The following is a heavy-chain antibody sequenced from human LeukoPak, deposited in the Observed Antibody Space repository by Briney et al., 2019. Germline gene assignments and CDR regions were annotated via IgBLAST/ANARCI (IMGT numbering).Heavy chain of an antibody. CDR1: GFTFSSYA. V-gene: IGHV4-39*07. J-gene: IGHJ4*02. Sequence: GSLRLSCAASGFTFSSYAMSWVRQPPGKGLEWIGSIYYSGSTYYNPSLKSRVTISVDTSKNQFSLKLSSVTAADTAVYYCARGDIVVVPAAIPRDAKYYFDYWGQGTLVTVSS. D-gene: IGHD2-2*01. CDR3: ARGDIVVVPAAIPRDAKYYFDY. CDR2: IYYSGST.